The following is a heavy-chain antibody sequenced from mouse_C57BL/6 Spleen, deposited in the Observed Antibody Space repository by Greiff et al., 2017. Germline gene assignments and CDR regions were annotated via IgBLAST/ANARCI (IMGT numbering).Heavy chain of an antibody. CDR1: GYTFTSYW. J-gene: IGHJ2*01. V-gene: IGHV1-50*01. CDR3: ARVLYGSSYFDY. CDR2: IDPSDSYT. D-gene: IGHD1-1*01. Sequence: QVQLQQSGAELVKPGASVKLSCKASGYTFTSYWMQWVKQRPGQGLEWIGEIDPSDSYTNYNQKFKGKATLTVDTSSSTAYMQLSSLTSEDSAVYYCARVLYGSSYFDYWGQGTTLTVSS.